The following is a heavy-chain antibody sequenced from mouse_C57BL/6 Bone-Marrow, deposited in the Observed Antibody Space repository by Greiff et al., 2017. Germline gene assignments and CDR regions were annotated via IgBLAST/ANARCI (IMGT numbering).Heavy chain of an antibody. CDR1: GFTFSDYG. J-gene: IGHJ2*01. CDR2: ISSGSSTI. Sequence: EVQLVESGGGLVKPGGSLKLSCAASGFTFSDYGMHWVRQAPEKGLEWVAYISSGSSTIYYADTVNGRFTISRDNAKNTLFLQMTSLRSEDTAMYYCARDGKETFDYWGQGTTLTVSS. D-gene: IGHD2-1*01. CDR3: ARDGKETFDY. V-gene: IGHV5-17*01.